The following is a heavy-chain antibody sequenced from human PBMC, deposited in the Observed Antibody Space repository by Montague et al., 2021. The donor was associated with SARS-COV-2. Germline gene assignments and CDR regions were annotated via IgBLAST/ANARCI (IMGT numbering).Heavy chain of an antibody. Sequence: CAISGDSVSKNGIAWDGFTPSPSRRLDLLGRPFYESEWNYHYADXVKSRITIDPDTSKNQVSLQLRSVTPEETAVYFCARVRHLGRGMDVWGQGTTVTVSS. CDR1: GDSVSKNGIA. D-gene: IGHD7-27*01. CDR3: ARVRHLGRGMDV. J-gene: IGHJ6*02. V-gene: IGHV6-1*01. CDR2: PFYESEWNY.